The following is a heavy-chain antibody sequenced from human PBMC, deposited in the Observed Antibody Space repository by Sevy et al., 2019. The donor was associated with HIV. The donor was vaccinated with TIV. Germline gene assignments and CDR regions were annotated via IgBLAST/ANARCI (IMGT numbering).Heavy chain of an antibody. J-gene: IGHJ3*02. D-gene: IGHD5-12*01. CDR3: ATPKYGGYDYESLDI. V-gene: IGHV1-24*01. CDR1: GYTLTKLS. CDR2: FDPEDGET. Sequence: ASVKVSCKVSGYTLTKLSMHWVRQAPGKGLEWMGGFDPEDGETIYAQKFQGRVTMTEDTSTDTAYMEPSSLRSEDTAVYYCATPKYGGYDYESLDIWGQGTKVTVSS.